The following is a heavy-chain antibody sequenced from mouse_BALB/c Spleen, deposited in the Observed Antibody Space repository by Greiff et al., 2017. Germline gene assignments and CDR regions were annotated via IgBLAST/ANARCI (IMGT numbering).Heavy chain of an antibody. CDR2: IWSGGST. J-gene: IGHJ4*01. D-gene: IGHD2-14*01. V-gene: IGHV2-2*02. Sequence: QVQLKESGPGLVQPSQSLSITCTVSGFSLTSYGVHWVRQSPGKGLEWLGVIWSGGSTDYNAAFISRLSISKDNSKSQVFFKMNSLQANDTAIYYCARIYYRYDYYYAMDYWGQGTSVTVSS. CDR1: GFSLTSYG. CDR3: ARIYYRYDYYYAMDY.